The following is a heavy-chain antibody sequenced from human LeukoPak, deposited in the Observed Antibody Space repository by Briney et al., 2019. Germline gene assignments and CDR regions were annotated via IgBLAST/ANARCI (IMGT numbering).Heavy chain of an antibody. D-gene: IGHD1-26*01. J-gene: IGHJ6*03. CDR1: GGSISSGSYY. CDR3: ARALNSGSYHRLYYCMDV. CDR2: IYTSGST. Sequence: PSETLALTCTVSGGSISSGSYYWSWIRQPAGKGLEWIGRIYTSGSTNYNPSLKSRVTISVDTSKNQFSLKLSSVTAADTAVYYCARALNSGSYHRLYYCMDVWGKGTTVTVSS. V-gene: IGHV4-61*02.